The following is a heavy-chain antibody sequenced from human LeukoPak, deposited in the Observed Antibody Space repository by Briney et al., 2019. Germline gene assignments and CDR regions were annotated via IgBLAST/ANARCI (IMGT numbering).Heavy chain of an antibody. CDR2: INAGNGNT. Sequence: ASVKVSCKASGYTFTSYAMHWVRQAPGQRLEWMGWINAGNGNTKYSQKFQGRVTITADESTSTAYMELSSLRSEDTAVYYCARDSSGWYGDFDYWGQGTLVTVSS. CDR3: ARDSSGWYGDFDY. J-gene: IGHJ4*02. V-gene: IGHV1-3*01. D-gene: IGHD6-19*01. CDR1: GYTFTSYA.